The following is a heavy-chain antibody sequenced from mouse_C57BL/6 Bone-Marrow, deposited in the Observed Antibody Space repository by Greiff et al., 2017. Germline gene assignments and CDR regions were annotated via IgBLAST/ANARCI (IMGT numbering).Heavy chain of an antibody. CDR3: ARERAYSSGYYLDY. J-gene: IGHJ2*01. D-gene: IGHD3-2*02. CDR1: GYTFTSYW. V-gene: IGHV1-55*01. CDR2: IYPGSGST. Sequence: QVQLQQPGAELVKPGASVKMSCKASGYTFTSYWITWVKQRPGQGLEWIGDIYPGSGSTNYNEKFKSKATLTVDTSSSTAYMQLSSLTSEDSAVYYCARERAYSSGYYLDYWGQGTTLTVSS.